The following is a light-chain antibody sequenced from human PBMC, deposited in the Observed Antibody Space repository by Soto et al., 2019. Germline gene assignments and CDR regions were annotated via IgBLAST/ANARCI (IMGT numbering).Light chain of an antibody. CDR1: QSVNTW. CDR3: QQFNSYPWT. J-gene: IGKJ1*01. Sequence: DIQMTQSPSTLSASLGDSVTITCRASQSVNTWVAWYQQKPGKAPKLLIYDAFSLEDGAPSRFSGSASGTDFTLTISSLQTDDTATYYCQQFNSYPWTFGQGTKVEIK. CDR2: DAF. V-gene: IGKV1-5*01.